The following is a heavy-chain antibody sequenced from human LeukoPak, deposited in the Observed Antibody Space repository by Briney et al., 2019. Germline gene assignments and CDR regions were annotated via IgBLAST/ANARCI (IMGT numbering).Heavy chain of an antibody. CDR3: ARWRAAAGDAFDI. CDR1: GGSISSYY. J-gene: IGHJ3*02. CDR2: IYYSGST. V-gene: IGHV4-59*01. Sequence: SETLSLTCTVSGGSISSYYWSWIRQPPGKGLEWIGYIYYSGSTNYNPSLKSRVTISVDTSKNQFSLKLSSVTAADTAVYYCARWRAAAGDAFDIWGQGTMVTVSS. D-gene: IGHD6-13*01.